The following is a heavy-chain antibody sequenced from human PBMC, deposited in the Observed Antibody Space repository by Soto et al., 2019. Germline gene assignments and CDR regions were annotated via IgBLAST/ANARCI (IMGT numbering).Heavy chain of an antibody. D-gene: IGHD1-26*01. CDR3: ARSSRGAIVDPDDY. Sequence: EVQLVESGGGLVQPGGSLRLSCAASGFTFSSYSMNWVRQAPGKGLEWVSYISSSSSTIYYADSVKGRFTISRDNAKNSLYLQMNSLRDEDTAVYYCARSSRGAIVDPDDYWGQGTLVTVSS. CDR1: GFTFSSYS. V-gene: IGHV3-48*02. CDR2: ISSSSSTI. J-gene: IGHJ4*02.